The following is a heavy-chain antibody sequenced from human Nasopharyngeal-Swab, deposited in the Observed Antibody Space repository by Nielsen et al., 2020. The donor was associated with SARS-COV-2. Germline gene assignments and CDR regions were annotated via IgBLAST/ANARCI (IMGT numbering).Heavy chain of an antibody. D-gene: IGHD3-3*01. CDR1: GGTFSSYA. J-gene: IGHJ6*02. CDR2: IIPILGIA. CDR3: ARDITIFGVVIINYGMDV. Sequence: SVKVSCRASGGTFSSYAISWVRQAPGQGLEWMGRIIPILGIANYAQKFQGRVTITADKSTSTAYMELRSLRSDDTAVYYCARDITIFGVVIINYGMDVWGQGTTVTVSS. V-gene: IGHV1-69*04.